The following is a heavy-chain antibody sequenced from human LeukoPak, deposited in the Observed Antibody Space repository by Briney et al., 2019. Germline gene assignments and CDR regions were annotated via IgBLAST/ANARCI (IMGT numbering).Heavy chain of an antibody. V-gene: IGHV4-39*01. CDR2: IYYSGST. D-gene: IGHD6-19*01. J-gene: IGHJ5*02. CDR3: ARYSSGWTLNWFDP. CDR1: GGSISSSSYY. Sequence: SETLSPTCTVSGGSISSSSYYWGWIRQPPGKGLEWIGSIYYSGSTYYNPSLKSRVTISVDTSKNQFSLKLSSVTAADTAVYYCARYSSGWTLNWFDPWGQGTLVTVSS.